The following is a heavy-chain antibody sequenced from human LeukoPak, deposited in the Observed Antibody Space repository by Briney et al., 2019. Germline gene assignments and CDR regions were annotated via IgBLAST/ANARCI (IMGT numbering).Heavy chain of an antibody. Sequence: GGSLRLSCAVSGFTFDDYAMSWVRQTPGKGLEWVSSLNWNGDSTYYANSVKGRFTISRDNAKNSLYLQMNSLRAEDTAVYYCARDGGEWELDYWGQGTLVTVSS. CDR2: LNWNGDST. D-gene: IGHD1-26*01. CDR1: GFTFDDYA. J-gene: IGHJ4*02. CDR3: ARDGGEWELDY. V-gene: IGHV3-20*04.